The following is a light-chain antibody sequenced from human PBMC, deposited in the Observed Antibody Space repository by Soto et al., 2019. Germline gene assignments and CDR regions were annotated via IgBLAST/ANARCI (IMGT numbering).Light chain of an antibody. Sequence: QSALTQPASVSGSPGQSITISCTGTNSDIGGYNYVSWHQQHPGKVPKLMIYDVSKRPSGVSNRFSGSKSGDTASLTISGLQAEDEADYYCSSSTSSSTHVFGSGTKVTVL. V-gene: IGLV2-14*01. CDR1: NSDIGGYNY. CDR2: DVS. J-gene: IGLJ1*01. CDR3: SSSTSSSTHV.